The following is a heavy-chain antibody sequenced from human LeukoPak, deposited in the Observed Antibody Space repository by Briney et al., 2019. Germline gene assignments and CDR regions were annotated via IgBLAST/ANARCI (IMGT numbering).Heavy chain of an antibody. V-gene: IGHV3-21*01. J-gene: IGHJ4*02. CDR1: GFTFSSYS. CDR2: ISSSSSYI. D-gene: IGHD2-8*02. Sequence: GGSLRLSCAASGFTFSSYSMNWVRQAPGKGLEWVSSISSSSSYIYYADSVKGRFTISRDNAKNSLYPQMNSLRAEDTAVYYCARVSGGYPLYYFDYWGQGTLVTVSS. CDR3: ARVSGGYPLYYFDY.